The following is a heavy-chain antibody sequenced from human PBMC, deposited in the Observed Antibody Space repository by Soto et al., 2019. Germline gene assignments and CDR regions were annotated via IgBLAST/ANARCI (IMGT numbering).Heavy chain of an antibody. Sequence: ASVKVSCKTSGYVFTSFAIHWMRKAPGQGPEWMGWINTGNGDSKYSEKFQDRVTITRDTSATTAYMELSSLRSEDTAVYYCARSKTMGMPGFDYWGQETLVTVSS. CDR3: ARSKTMGMPGFDY. V-gene: IGHV1-3*04. D-gene: IGHD3-10*01. J-gene: IGHJ4*02. CDR1: GYVFTSFA. CDR2: INTGNGDS.